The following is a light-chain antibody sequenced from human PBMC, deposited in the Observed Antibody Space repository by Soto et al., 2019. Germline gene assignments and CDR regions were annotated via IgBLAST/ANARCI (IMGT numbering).Light chain of an antibody. CDR3: CSYAGGSTYA. V-gene: IGLV2-23*01. Sequence: QSALTQPASVSGSPGQSITISCAGTSSDVGGYNLVSWYQQHPGKAPKLMIYEDNERPSGVSNRFSGSKSGNTASLTISGLRAEDEADYYCCSYAGGSTYAFGTGTNSPS. CDR1: SSDVGGYNL. CDR2: EDN. J-gene: IGLJ1*01.